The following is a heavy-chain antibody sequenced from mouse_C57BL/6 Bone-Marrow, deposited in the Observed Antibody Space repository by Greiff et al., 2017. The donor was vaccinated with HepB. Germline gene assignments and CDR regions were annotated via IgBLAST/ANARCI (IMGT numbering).Heavy chain of an antibody. CDR1: GYTFTSYG. J-gene: IGHJ1*03. CDR3: ARNYYGSTYWYFDV. V-gene: IGHV1-81*01. Sequence: VQRVESGAELARPGASVKLSCKASGYTFTSYGISWVKQRTGQGLEWIGEIYPRSGNTYYNEKFKGKATLTADKSSSTAYMELSSLTSEDSAVYFCARNYYGSTYWYFDVWGTGPTVTVSS. CDR2: IYPRSGNT. D-gene: IGHD1-1*01.